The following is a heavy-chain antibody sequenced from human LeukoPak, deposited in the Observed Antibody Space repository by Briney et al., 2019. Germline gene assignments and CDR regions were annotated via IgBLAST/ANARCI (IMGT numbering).Heavy chain of an antibody. CDR3: ATDLRVGDRRRIVATLIDF. CDR1: GFTFSSYS. Sequence: PGGSLRLSCAASGFTFSSYSMNWVRQAPGKGLEWVSSISSSSSYIYYADSVKGRFTISRDNAKNSLYLQMNSLRAEDTAVYYCATDLRVGDRRRIVATLIDFWGQGTLVTVSS. D-gene: IGHD5-12*01. J-gene: IGHJ4*02. V-gene: IGHV3-21*03. CDR2: ISSSSSYI.